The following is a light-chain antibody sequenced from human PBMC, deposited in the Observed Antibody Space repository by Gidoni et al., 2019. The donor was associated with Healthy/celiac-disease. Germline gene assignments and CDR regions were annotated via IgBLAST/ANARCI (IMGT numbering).Light chain of an antibody. J-gene: IGLJ2*01. CDR3: AAWDDSLNGRV. CDR2: SNN. Sequence: QSVLTQPPSASGTPGPRVTISCSGSSSNIGSNTVDWYQQLPGTAPKLLIHSNNHRPPGVPDRFSCAKSGTSASLAISGLQSEDEADYYCAAWDDSLNGRVFGGGTKLTVL. CDR1: SSNIGSNT. V-gene: IGLV1-44*01.